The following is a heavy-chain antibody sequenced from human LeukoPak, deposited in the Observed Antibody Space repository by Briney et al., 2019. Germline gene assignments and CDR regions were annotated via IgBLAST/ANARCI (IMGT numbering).Heavy chain of an antibody. J-gene: IGHJ4*02. Sequence: GESLRLSCAASGFTFSSYAMHWVRQAPGKGLEWVAVISYDGSNKYYADSVKGRFTISRDNSKNTLYLQMNSLRAEDTAVYYCARAGETYYDSSGYCNYWGQGTLVTVSS. CDR1: GFTFSSYA. V-gene: IGHV3-30*04. D-gene: IGHD3-22*01. CDR2: ISYDGSNK. CDR3: ARAGETYYDSSGYCNY.